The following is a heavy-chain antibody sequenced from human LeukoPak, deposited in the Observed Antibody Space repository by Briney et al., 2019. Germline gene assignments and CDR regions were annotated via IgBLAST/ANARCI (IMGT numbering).Heavy chain of an antibody. CDR2: IKSKTDGGTT. Sequence: GGSLRLSCAASGVTFSNAWMSWVRQAPGKGPEWVGRIKSKTDGGTTDYAAPVKGRFTISRDDSKNTLYLQMNSLKTEDTAVYYCTTVSAVSYYFDYWGQGTLVTVSS. V-gene: IGHV3-15*01. CDR3: TTVSAVSYYFDY. D-gene: IGHD3-16*02. J-gene: IGHJ4*02. CDR1: GVTFSNAW.